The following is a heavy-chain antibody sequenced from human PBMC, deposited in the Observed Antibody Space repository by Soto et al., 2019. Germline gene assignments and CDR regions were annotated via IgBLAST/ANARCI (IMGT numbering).Heavy chain of an antibody. CDR1: GFTFSSYA. J-gene: IGHJ4*02. CDR2: ISGSGGST. Sequence: GGSLRLSCAASGFTFSSYAMSWVRQAPGKGLEWVSAISGSGGSTYYADSVKGRFTISRDNSKNTLYLQMNSLRAEDTAVYYCPEGPFTKGSVNQSGYRGKRTMVTVCS. CDR3: PEGPFTKGSVNQSGY. D-gene: IGHD3-10*01. V-gene: IGHV3-23*01.